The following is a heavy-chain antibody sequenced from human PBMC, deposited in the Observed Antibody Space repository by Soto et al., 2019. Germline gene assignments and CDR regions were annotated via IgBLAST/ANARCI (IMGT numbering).Heavy chain of an antibody. CDR1: GYTFTSYG. Sequence: ASVKVSCKASGYTFTSYGISWVRQAPGQGLEWMGWISAYNGNTNYAQKLQGRVTMTTDTSTSTAYMELRSLRSDDTAVYYCARDRPRERDYVWGSYRRAFDIWGQ. V-gene: IGHV1-18*01. CDR2: ISAYNGNT. J-gene: IGHJ3*02. CDR3: ARDRPRERDYVWGSYRRAFDI. D-gene: IGHD3-16*02.